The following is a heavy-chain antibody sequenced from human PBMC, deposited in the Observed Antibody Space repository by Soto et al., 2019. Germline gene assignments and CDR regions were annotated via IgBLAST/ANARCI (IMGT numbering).Heavy chain of an antibody. V-gene: IGHV4-4*02. Sequence: SETLSLTCAVSGGSISSSNWWSWVRQPPGKGLEWIGEIYHSGSTNYNPSLKSRVTISVDKSKNQFSLKLSSVTAADTAVYYCARGPRYFGYYYGMDVWGQGTTVTVSS. CDR2: IYHSGST. CDR1: GGSISSSNW. J-gene: IGHJ6*02. D-gene: IGHD3-9*01. CDR3: ARGPRYFGYYYGMDV.